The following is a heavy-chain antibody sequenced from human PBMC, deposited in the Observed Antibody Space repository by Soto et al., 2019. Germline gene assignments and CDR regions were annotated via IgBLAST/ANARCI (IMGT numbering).Heavy chain of an antibody. CDR2: INPSGGST. D-gene: IGHD6-13*01. V-gene: IGHV1-46*01. CDR3: ARERGRIAAAGTSWFDP. CDR1: GYTFTRYY. J-gene: IGHJ5*02. Sequence: ASVKVSCKASGYTFTRYYMHWLRPAPGQGLEWMGIINPSGGSTSYAQKFQGRVTMTRDTSTSTVYMELSSLRSEDTAVYYCARERGRIAAAGTSWFDPWGQGTLVTVSS.